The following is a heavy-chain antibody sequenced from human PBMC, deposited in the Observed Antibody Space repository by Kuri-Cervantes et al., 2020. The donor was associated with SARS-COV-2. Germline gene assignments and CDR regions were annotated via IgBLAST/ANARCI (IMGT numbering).Heavy chain of an antibody. Sequence: SETLSLTCTVSGGSISSSSYYWGWIRQPPGKGLEWIGNIYYSGRTYYSPSLKSRVTISVDTSKNQFSLKLSSVTAADTAVYYCARSQVLQQLVHDAFDIWGQGTMVTVSS. CDR3: ARSQVLQQLVHDAFDI. V-gene: IGHV4-39*01. CDR1: GGSISSSSYY. J-gene: IGHJ3*02. D-gene: IGHD6-13*01. CDR2: IYYSGRT.